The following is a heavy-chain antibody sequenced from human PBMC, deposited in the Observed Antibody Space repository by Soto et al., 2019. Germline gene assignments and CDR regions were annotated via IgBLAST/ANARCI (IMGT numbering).Heavy chain of an antibody. J-gene: IGHJ5*02. CDR2: IIPIFGAA. Sequence: QVQLVQSGAEVMKPGSSVKVSCKASGGTFSSYAISWVRQAPGQGLEWMGGIIPIFGAANYAQKFQGRVTITADESTSTAYMELSSLRSEDTAVYYCAPNRTPYGGSWFDPWGQGTLVTVSS. CDR1: GGTFSSYA. D-gene: IGHD4-17*01. V-gene: IGHV1-69*01. CDR3: APNRTPYGGSWFDP.